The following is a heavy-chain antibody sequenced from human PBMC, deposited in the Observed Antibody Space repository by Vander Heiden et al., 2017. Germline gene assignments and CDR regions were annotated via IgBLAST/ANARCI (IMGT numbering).Heavy chain of an antibody. CDR2: ISSGSSTT. Sequence: EVQLVESGGGLVQPGGSVRLFCEASGFSFSRYGMNWVRQAPGKGLEWVSYISSGSSTTYYADSVKGRFTISRDNAKNSLYLQMNSLRDEDTAVYYCATNIVPTIGLDYWGQGTLVTVSS. CDR1: GFSFSRYG. J-gene: IGHJ4*02. D-gene: IGHD2-8*01. CDR3: ATNIVPTIGLDY. V-gene: IGHV3-48*02.